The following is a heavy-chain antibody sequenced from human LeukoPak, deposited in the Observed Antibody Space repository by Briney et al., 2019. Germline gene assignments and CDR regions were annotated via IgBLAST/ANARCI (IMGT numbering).Heavy chain of an antibody. CDR2: ISGSGGST. Sequence: GGSLRLSCAASGFTFSGYAMSWVRQAPGKGLEWVSAISGSGGSTYYADSVKGRFTISRDNSKNTLYLQMNSLRAEDTAVYYCAKVVDSSGYYYRLRYYFDYWGQGTLVTVSS. D-gene: IGHD3-22*01. CDR1: GFTFSGYA. CDR3: AKVVDSSGYYYRLRYYFDY. V-gene: IGHV3-23*01. J-gene: IGHJ4*02.